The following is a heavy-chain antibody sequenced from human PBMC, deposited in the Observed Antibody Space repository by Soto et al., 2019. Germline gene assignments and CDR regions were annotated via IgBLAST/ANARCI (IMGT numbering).Heavy chain of an antibody. CDR2: IIPFFGTE. Sequence: QVQPVQSGAEVKKPGSSVKVSCKVSGGTFSSHSINWVRQAPGQGPEWMGGIIPFFGTENYAQKFQGRVTITADESTSTAYMELSSLTSEDTALYYCSTSVYCSTTRCYYYYGLDVWGQGTTVIVSS. CDR1: GGTFSSHS. D-gene: IGHD2-2*01. CDR3: STSVYCSTTRCYYYYGLDV. J-gene: IGHJ6*02. V-gene: IGHV1-69*01.